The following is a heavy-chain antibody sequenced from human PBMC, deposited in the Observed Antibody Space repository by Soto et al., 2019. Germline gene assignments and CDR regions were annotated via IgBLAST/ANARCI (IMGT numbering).Heavy chain of an antibody. CDR1: GGTFSSYA. V-gene: IGHV1-69*01. D-gene: IGHD2-2*01. CDR2: LIPISGTA. Sequence: QVQLVQSGAEVKKPGSSVKVSCKASGGTFSSYAISWVRQAPGQGLEWMGGLIPISGTANYAEKFQGRVTITADESTSTAYMELSSLRSEDTAVYYCARSQGSSTSLEIYYYYYYGMDVRGQGTTVTVSS. J-gene: IGHJ6*02. CDR3: ARSQGSSTSLEIYYYYYYGMDV.